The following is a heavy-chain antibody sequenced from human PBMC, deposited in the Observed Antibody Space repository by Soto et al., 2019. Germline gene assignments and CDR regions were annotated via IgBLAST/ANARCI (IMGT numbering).Heavy chain of an antibody. CDR2: IYPGDSDT. V-gene: IGHV5-51*01. D-gene: IGHD2-21*01. CDR3: ASYSPSYHHYYGMDV. CDR1: VYSFTSYW. Sequence: GSLKISCKGSVYSFTSYWIGWVRQMPGKGLEWMGIIYPGDSDTRYSPSFQGQVTISADKSISTAYLQWSSLKASDTAMYYCASYSPSYHHYYGMDVWGRRTSVPVSS. J-gene: IGHJ6*01.